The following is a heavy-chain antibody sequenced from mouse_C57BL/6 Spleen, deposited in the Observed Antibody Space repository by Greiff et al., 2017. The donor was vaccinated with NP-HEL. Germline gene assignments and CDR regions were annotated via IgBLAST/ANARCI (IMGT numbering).Heavy chain of an antibody. CDR2: ISYDGSN. D-gene: IGHD2-4*01. J-gene: IGHJ1*03. Sequence: VQLQQSGPGLVKPSQSLSLTCSVTGYSITSGYYWNWIRQFPGNKLEWMGYISYDGSNNYNPSLKNRISITRDTSKNQFFLKLNSVTTEDTATYYCAGGGDYDDWYFDVWGTGTTVTVSS. CDR3: AGGGDYDDWYFDV. CDR1: GYSITSGYY. V-gene: IGHV3-6*01.